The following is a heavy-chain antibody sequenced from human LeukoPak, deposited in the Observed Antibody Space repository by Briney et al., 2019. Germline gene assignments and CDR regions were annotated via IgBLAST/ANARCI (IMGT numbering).Heavy chain of an antibody. J-gene: IGHJ4*02. Sequence: GGSLRLSCAASGFTFSDYYMSWIRQAPGKGLEWVSYISSSSSYTNYADSVKGRFTISRDNSKNTLSLQMDSLRAEDTAVYYCARDGEGGVAVAGPYFGYWGQGTLVTVSS. D-gene: IGHD6-19*01. CDR1: GFTFSDYY. CDR2: ISSSSSYT. CDR3: ARDGEGGVAVAGPYFGY. V-gene: IGHV3-11*06.